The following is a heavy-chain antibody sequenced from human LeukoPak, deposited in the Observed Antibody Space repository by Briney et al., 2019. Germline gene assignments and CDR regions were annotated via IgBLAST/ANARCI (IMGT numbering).Heavy chain of an antibody. Sequence: PGGSLRLSCAASGFTFSSYAMSWVRQAPGKGLEWVAVIWYDGSNKYYGDSVKGRFTISRDNSKNSLYLQMDSLRVEDTAVYYCVRDIGGFYRGYGDSWGQGTLVTVSS. D-gene: IGHD5-12*01. CDR1: GFTFSSYA. V-gene: IGHV3-33*08. CDR2: IWYDGSNK. J-gene: IGHJ4*02. CDR3: VRDIGGFYRGYGDS.